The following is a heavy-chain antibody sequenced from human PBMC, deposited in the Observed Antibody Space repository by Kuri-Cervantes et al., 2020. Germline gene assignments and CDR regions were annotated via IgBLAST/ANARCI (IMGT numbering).Heavy chain of an antibody. D-gene: IGHD6-19*01. J-gene: IGHJ1*01. V-gene: IGHV4-34*01. CDR2: INHSGST. CDR1: GGSFSDYY. Sequence: SCAVYGGSFSDYYWTWIRQPPGKGLEWIGEINHSGSTNYNTSLKSRVTISVDTSKNQFSLKLSSVTAADTAVYYCATGRGWYNLKPRPGYFQHWGQGTLVTVSS. CDR3: ATGRGWYNLKPRPGYFQH.